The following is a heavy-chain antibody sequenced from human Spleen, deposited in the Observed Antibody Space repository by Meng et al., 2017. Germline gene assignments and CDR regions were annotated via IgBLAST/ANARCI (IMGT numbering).Heavy chain of an antibody. Sequence: GGSLRLSCAASTFTFDSYEMNWVRQAPGKGLEWVSYISSSGTTIYYADSVKGRFTISRDNAKNSLFLQMNSLRAEDTAMYYCVGSDSSSWKSPFDCWGQGTLVTVSS. CDR3: VGSDSSSWKSPFDC. D-gene: IGHD6-13*01. V-gene: IGHV3-48*03. J-gene: IGHJ4*02. CDR1: TFTFDSYE. CDR2: ISSSGTTI.